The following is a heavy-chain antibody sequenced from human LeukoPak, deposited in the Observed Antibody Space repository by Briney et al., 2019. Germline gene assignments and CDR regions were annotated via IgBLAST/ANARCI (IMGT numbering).Heavy chain of an antibody. CDR1: GFTFSSYA. CDR2: ISYDGSNK. Sequence: PGRSLRLSSAASGFTFSSYAMHWVRQAPGKGLEWVAVISYDGSNKYYADSVKGRFTISRDNPKNTLYLQMNSLRAEDTAVYYCARDQDYDHLYYYYGMDVWGQGTTVTVSS. CDR3: ARDQDYDHLYYYYGMDV. V-gene: IGHV3-30-3*01. D-gene: IGHD3-22*01. J-gene: IGHJ6*02.